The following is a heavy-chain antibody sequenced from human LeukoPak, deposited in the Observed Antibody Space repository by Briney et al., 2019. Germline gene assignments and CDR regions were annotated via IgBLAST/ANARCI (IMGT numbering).Heavy chain of an antibody. D-gene: IGHD5-12*01. J-gene: IGHJ4*02. V-gene: IGHV4-31*03. CDR3: ARDISGSHDY. Sequence: PSETLSLTCTVSGGSISSGGYYWSWIRQHPGKGLEWIGYIYYSGSTYYNPSLKSRVTISVDTSKNEFSLKLSSVTAADTAVYYCARDISGSHDYWGQGTLVTVSS. CDR2: IYYSGST. CDR1: GGSISSGGYY.